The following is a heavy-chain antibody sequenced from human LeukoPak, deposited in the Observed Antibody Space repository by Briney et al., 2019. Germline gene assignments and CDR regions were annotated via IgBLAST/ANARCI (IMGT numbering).Heavy chain of an antibody. CDR2: IIPIFGTA. D-gene: IGHD3-16*02. J-gene: IGHJ6*02. Sequence: GASVKVSCKASGGTFSSYAISWVRQAPGQGLEWMGGIIPIFGTANYAQKFQGRVTITADESTSTAYMELSSLRSEDTAVYYCAMSMGELSLCFHRQYGMDVWGQGTTVTVSS. CDR3: AMSMGELSLCFHRQYGMDV. CDR1: GGTFSSYA. V-gene: IGHV1-69*13.